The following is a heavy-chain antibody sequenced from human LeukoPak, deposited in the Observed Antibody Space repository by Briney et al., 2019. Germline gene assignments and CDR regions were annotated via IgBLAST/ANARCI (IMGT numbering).Heavy chain of an antibody. CDR2: IKQDGSEK. CDR3: ARVMGCSSTSCYTFDYYYGMDV. V-gene: IGHV3-7*01. Sequence: GGSLRLSCAASGFTFSSYWMSWVRQAPGEGLEWVANIKQDGSEKYYVDSVKGRFTISRDNAKNSLYLQMNSLRAEDTAVYYCARVMGCSSTSCYTFDYYYGMDVWGQGTTVTVSS. D-gene: IGHD2-2*02. CDR1: GFTFSSYW. J-gene: IGHJ6*02.